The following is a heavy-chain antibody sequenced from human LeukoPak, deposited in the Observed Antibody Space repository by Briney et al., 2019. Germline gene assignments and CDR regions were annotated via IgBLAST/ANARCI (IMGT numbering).Heavy chain of an antibody. CDR2: MNPNSGNT. D-gene: IGHD1-1*01. Sequence: ASVKVSCKASGYTFTSYDINWVRQATGQGLEWMGWMNPNSGNTGYAQKLQGRVTITRNTSISTAYMELSSLRSEDTAVYYCARGPRYLYMDVWGKGTTVTVSS. CDR3: ARGPRYLYMDV. J-gene: IGHJ6*03. CDR1: GYTFTSYD. V-gene: IGHV1-8*03.